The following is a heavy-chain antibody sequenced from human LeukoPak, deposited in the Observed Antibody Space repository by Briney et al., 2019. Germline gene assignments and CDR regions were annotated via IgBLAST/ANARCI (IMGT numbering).Heavy chain of an antibody. D-gene: IGHD3-3*01. Sequence: SETLSLTCTVPGGSISSHYWSWIRQPPGKGLEWIGYIYYSGNSKYNPSLKSRVTISVDTSKNQFSLKLSSVTAADTAVYYCARGYYDFFGSSYYYYLDVWGKGTTVTVSS. V-gene: IGHV4-59*11. CDR2: IYYSGNS. J-gene: IGHJ6*03. CDR1: GGSISSHY. CDR3: ARGYYDFFGSSYYYYLDV.